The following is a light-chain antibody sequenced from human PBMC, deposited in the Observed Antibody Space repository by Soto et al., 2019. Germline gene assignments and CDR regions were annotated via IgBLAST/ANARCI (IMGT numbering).Light chain of an antibody. CDR3: CSYAGSSTRV. V-gene: IGLV2-11*01. CDR1: SGDVGAYHY. CDR2: DVS. J-gene: IGLJ2*01. Sequence: QSALTQPRSVSGSPGQSVSISCTGTSGDVGAYHYVSWYQQHAGKAPKLMIYDVSKRPSGVPDRFSGSKSANTASLTISGLQAEDEADYYCCSYAGSSTRVFGGGIQLTVL.